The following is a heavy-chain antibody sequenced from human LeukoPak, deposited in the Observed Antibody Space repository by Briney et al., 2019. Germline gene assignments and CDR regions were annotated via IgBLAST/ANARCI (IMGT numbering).Heavy chain of an antibody. CDR3: ARDKYYDRYFDS. CDR1: GFTFNSNW. Sequence: PGGSLRLSCVASGFTFNSNWMSWVRQAPGKGLEWVANIKQDGSEKYYVDSVKGRFTISRVNAKNSPSLQMNSLRAEDTAVYYCARDKYYDRYFDSWGQGTLVTVSS. J-gene: IGHJ4*02. CDR2: IKQDGSEK. V-gene: IGHV3-7*01. D-gene: IGHD3-22*01.